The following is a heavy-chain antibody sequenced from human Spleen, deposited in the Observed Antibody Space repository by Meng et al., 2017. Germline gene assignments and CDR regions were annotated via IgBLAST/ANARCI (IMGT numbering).Heavy chain of an antibody. D-gene: IGHD3-10*01. Sequence: VQLVGSGGGLVQPWGSLRLSCAASGFTFNNFAMTWVRQAPGKGLEWVSGISGSGASTYYADSVKGRFTISRHNSKNTLYLQVNSLRAEDTALYYCAKYSYGLGDYFDYWGQGALVTVSS. V-gene: IGHV3-23*04. CDR1: GFTFNNFA. CDR2: ISGSGAST. CDR3: AKYSYGLGDYFDY. J-gene: IGHJ4*02.